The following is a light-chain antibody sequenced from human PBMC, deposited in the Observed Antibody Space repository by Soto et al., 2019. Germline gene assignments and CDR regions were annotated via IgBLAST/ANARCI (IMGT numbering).Light chain of an antibody. V-gene: IGKV1-5*01. CDR1: QSISSW. CDR2: DAS. J-gene: IGKJ4*01. CDR3: QQYNSYSELT. Sequence: DIQMTQSPSTLSASVGDRVTITCRASQSISSWLAWYQQKPGKAPKLLIYDASSLESGVPSRFXXXXXXXXXXXXXXXXXPDDFATYYCQQYNSYSELTFGGGTKVEIK.